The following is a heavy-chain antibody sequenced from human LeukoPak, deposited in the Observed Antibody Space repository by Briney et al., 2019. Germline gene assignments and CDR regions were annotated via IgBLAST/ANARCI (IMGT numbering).Heavy chain of an antibody. CDR3: ASLRLVSGSYSDFGY. Sequence: ASVKVSCKASGYTFTSYYMHWVRQAPGQGLEWMGIINPRGGSTSYAQKFQGRVTMTRDTSTSTVYMELSSLRAEDTAVYYCASLRLVSGSYSDFGYWGQGTLVTVSS. D-gene: IGHD1-26*01. CDR2: INPRGGST. CDR1: GYTFTSYY. V-gene: IGHV1-46*01. J-gene: IGHJ4*02.